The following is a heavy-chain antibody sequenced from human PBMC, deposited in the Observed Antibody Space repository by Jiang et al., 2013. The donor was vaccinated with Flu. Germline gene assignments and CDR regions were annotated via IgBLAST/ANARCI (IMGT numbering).Heavy chain of an antibody. CDR2: INHMEX. J-gene: IGHJ6*02. V-gene: IGHV4-34*01. D-gene: IGHD3-3*01. CDR3: AGASGYYPYYYGMDV. Sequence: GYYWSWIRQPPGKGLEWIGEINHMEXQLQPVPSTSRVTISVDTSKNQFSLKLSSVTAADTAVYYCAGASGYYPYYYGMDVWGQGTTVTVSS. CDR1: GYY.